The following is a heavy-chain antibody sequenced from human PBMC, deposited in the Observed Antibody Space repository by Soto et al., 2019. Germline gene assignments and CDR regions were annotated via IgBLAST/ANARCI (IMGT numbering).Heavy chain of an antibody. CDR3: ARVSFRYDSSGSDFDY. Sequence: SETLSLTCTVSGGSISSGGYYWSWIRQHPGKGLEWIGYIYYSGSTYYNPSLKSRVTISVDTSKNQFSLKLSSVTAADTAVYYCARVSFRYDSSGSDFDYCGQGTLVTVSS. CDR2: IYYSGST. V-gene: IGHV4-31*03. D-gene: IGHD3-22*01. J-gene: IGHJ4*02. CDR1: GGSISSGGYY.